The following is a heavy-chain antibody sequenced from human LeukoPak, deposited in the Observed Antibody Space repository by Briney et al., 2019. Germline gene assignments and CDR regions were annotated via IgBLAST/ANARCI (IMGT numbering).Heavy chain of an antibody. V-gene: IGHV4-59*01. CDR1: GGSISSYY. Sequence: PSETLSLTCTVSGGSISSYYWSWIRQPPGKGLEWIGYIYYSGSTNYNPSLKSRVTISVDTSKNQFSLKLSSVTAADTAVYYCARGAMVRGAAYYFDYWGQGTLVTVSS. CDR2: IYYSGST. CDR3: ARGAMVRGAAYYFDY. D-gene: IGHD3-10*01. J-gene: IGHJ4*02.